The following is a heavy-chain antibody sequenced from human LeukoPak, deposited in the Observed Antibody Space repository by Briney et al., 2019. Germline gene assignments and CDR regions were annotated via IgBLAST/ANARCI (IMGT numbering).Heavy chain of an antibody. D-gene: IGHD2-21*02. CDR2: ISYDGTNK. CDR1: GFTFSSYA. V-gene: IGHV3-30-3*01. Sequence: GGSLRLSCAASGFTFSSYAMHWVRQAPGKGLEWVAVISYDGTNKFYADSVKGRFTISRDNSKKTLYLQMNSLRGEDTAVYYCARDSRGYCYFDYWGQGTLVTVSS. CDR3: ARDSRGYCYFDY. J-gene: IGHJ4*02.